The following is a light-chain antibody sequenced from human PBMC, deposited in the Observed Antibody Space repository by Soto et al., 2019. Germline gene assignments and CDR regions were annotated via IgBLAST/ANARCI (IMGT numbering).Light chain of an antibody. V-gene: IGKV1-39*01. Sequence: DIQMTQSPASLSVSVGDRFTITCRSSQSINNYLNWYLQRPGQAPKILIRSASTLQRGVQSRFSGSGSRTEFTLTIADLQPADFGTYYCQQSLTMPITFGHGTRLEIK. CDR3: QQSLTMPIT. J-gene: IGKJ5*01. CDR1: QSINNY. CDR2: SAS.